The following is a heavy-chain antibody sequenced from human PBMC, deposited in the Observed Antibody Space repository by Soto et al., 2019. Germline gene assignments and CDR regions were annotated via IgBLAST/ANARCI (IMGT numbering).Heavy chain of an antibody. V-gene: IGHV3-30*18. D-gene: IGHD1-7*01. CDR1: GFTFSSYG. J-gene: IGHJ5*02. CDR3: AKESHLNYEYNWFDP. CDR2: ISYDGSNK. Sequence: QVQLVESGGGVVQPGRSLRLSCAASGFTFSSYGMHWVRQAPGKGLEWVAVISYDGSNKYYADSVKGRFTISRDNSKNTLYLQMNSLRAEDTAVYYCAKESHLNYEYNWFDPGGQGTLVTVSS.